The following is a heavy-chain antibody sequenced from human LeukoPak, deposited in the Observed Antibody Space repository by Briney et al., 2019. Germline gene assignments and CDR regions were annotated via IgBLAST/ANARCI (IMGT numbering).Heavy chain of an antibody. CDR3: ARDLGGTTGKFDY. CDR2: IFYVGNT. J-gene: IGHJ4*02. Sequence: SETLSLTCTVSGDSVSSDFCYWGWIRQPPGKGPEWIGNIFYVGNTYYNPPLESRVTISVDTSKNQFSLRLSSVTAADTAVYYCARDLGGTTGKFDYWGQGTLVTASS. D-gene: IGHD1-7*01. CDR1: GDSVSSDFCY. V-gene: IGHV4-39*07.